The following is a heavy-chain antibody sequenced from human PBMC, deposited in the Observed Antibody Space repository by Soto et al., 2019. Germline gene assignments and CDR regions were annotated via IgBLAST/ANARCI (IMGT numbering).Heavy chain of an antibody. CDR1: GYSVTSSAYY. CDR3: APLSVSLSGPYGIHV. CDR2: MFYSGLT. Sequence: SETLSLTCSVSGYSVTSSAYYSAWIRQPPGKGLEWIGSMFYSGLTYYNPSLKSRVTLSVDTSKNQFSVRLNSVTAADTAVYYCAPLSVSLSGPYGIHVWGQGTTVTVSS. D-gene: IGHD2-15*01. V-gene: IGHV4-39*01. J-gene: IGHJ6*02.